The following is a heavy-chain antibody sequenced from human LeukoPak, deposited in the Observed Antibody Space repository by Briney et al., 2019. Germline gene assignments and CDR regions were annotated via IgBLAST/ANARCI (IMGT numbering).Heavy chain of an antibody. CDR3: ARENNYGGTLDY. Sequence: SETLSLTCTVSGGSISSYYWSLIRQPPGKGLEWIGYIYYSGSTNYNPSLKSRVTISVDTSKNQFSLKLSSVTAADTAVYYCARENNYGGTLDYWGQGTLVTVSS. CDR1: GGSISSYY. CDR2: IYYSGST. J-gene: IGHJ4*02. V-gene: IGHV4-59*01. D-gene: IGHD4-23*01.